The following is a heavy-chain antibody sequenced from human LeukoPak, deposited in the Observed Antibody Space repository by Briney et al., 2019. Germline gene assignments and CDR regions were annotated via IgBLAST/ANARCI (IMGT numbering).Heavy chain of an antibody. CDR3: ARDTVGVIDY. D-gene: IGHD1-26*01. V-gene: IGHV3-7*01. CDR1: GIPFSNYA. Sequence: GGSLRLSCAASGIPFSNYAMSWVRQAPGKGLEWVTNIKPDGSEKYYVDSVKGRFTISRDNAKNSLFLQMNSLRAEDTALYYCARDTVGVIDYWGQGTLVTVSS. CDR2: IKPDGSEK. J-gene: IGHJ4*02.